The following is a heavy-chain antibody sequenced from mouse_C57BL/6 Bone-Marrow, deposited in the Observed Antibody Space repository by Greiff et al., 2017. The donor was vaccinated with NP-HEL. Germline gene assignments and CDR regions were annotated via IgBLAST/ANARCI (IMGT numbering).Heavy chain of an antibody. CDR2: INPYNGGT. V-gene: IGHV1-19*01. CDR3: ARGIISSSYVGFAY. J-gene: IGHJ3*01. Sequence: VQLQQSGPVLVKPGASVKMSCKASGYTFTDYYMNWVKQSHGKSLEWIGVINPYNGGTSYNQKFKGKATLTVDKSSSTAYMELNSLTSEDSAVYDCARGIISSSYVGFAYWGQGTLVTVSA. D-gene: IGHD1-1*01. CDR1: GYTFTDYY.